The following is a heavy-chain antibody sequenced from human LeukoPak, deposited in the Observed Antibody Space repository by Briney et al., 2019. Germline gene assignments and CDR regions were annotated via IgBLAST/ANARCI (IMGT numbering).Heavy chain of an antibody. J-gene: IGHJ3*02. CDR3: ARDQYGDSTFDI. CDR1: GFTLSSYS. V-gene: IGHV3-48*02. CDR2: ISSNSRTI. D-gene: IGHD4-17*01. Sequence: GGSLRLSCAASGFTLSSYSMNWVRQAPGKGLGWVSFISSNSRTIYYADSVKGRFTISRDNAKNSLYLQMNSLRDEDTAVYYCARDQYGDSTFDIWGQGTVVTVSS.